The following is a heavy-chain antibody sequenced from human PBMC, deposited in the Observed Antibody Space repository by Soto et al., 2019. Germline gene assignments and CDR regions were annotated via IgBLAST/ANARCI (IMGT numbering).Heavy chain of an antibody. CDR3: ARSFPDWDGDSVRDY. CDR1: GYTFTSYD. CDR2: MNPNSGNT. V-gene: IGHV1-8*01. J-gene: IGHJ4*02. D-gene: IGHD4-17*01. Sequence: ASVKVSCKASGYTFTSYDINWVRQATGQGLEWMGWMNPNSGNTGYAQKFQGRVTMTRNTSISTAYMELSSLRSEDTAVYYCARSFPDWDGDSVRDYWGKGTLVTVSS.